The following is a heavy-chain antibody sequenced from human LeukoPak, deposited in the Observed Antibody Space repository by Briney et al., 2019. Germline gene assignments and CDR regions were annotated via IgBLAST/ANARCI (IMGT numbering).Heavy chain of an antibody. Sequence: GGSLRLSCAASGFTFSSYAMSWVRQAPGQGLEWVSAISGSGGSTYYADSVKGRFTISRDNSKHTLYLQMNSLRAEDTAVYYCAKDNYYDARGAFDYWGQGTLVTVSS. CDR2: ISGSGGST. J-gene: IGHJ4*02. CDR3: AKDNYYDARGAFDY. V-gene: IGHV3-23*01. CDR1: GFTFSSYA. D-gene: IGHD3-22*01.